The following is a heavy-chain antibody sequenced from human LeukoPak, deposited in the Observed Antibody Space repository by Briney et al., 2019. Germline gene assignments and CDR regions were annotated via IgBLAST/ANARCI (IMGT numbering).Heavy chain of an antibody. V-gene: IGHV3-48*03. CDR2: ISSSGSTI. D-gene: IGHD2-15*01. Sequence: QPGGSLRLSCAASGFTFSSYEMNWVRQAPGKGLEWVSYISSSGSTIYCADSVKGRFTISRDNAKNSLYLQMNSLRAEDTAVYYCARGGLVVVAANAFDFWGQGTMVTVSS. CDR3: ARGGLVVVAANAFDF. CDR1: GFTFSSYE. J-gene: IGHJ3*01.